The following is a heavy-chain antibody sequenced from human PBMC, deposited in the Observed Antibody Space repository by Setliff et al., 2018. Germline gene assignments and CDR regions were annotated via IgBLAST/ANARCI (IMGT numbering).Heavy chain of an antibody. CDR3: AKDVGDGYGVDAYASGGFDI. V-gene: IGHV4-38-2*02. D-gene: IGHD5-18*01. Sequence: SETLSLTCAVSGYSINNAYYWGWIRQTPGKGLEWIGSIFHTGRSYYNPSLKSRVTMSVDTSQSQFSLKLSSVTAADTAVYYCAKDVGDGYGVDAYASGGFDIWG. CDR1: GYSINNAYY. J-gene: IGHJ3*02. CDR2: IFHTGRS.